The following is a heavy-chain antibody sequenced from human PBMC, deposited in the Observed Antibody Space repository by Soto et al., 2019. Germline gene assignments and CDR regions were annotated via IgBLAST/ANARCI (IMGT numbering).Heavy chain of an antibody. J-gene: IGHJ4*02. Sequence: SETLSLTCAVYGGSFSGYYWSWIRQPPGKGLEWIGEINHSGSTNYNPSLKSRVTISVDTSKNQFSLKLSSVTAADTAVYYCARGETTVTTYFDYWGQGTLVTVS. V-gene: IGHV4-34*01. CDR2: INHSGST. CDR3: ARGETTVTTYFDY. CDR1: GGSFSGYY. D-gene: IGHD4-17*01.